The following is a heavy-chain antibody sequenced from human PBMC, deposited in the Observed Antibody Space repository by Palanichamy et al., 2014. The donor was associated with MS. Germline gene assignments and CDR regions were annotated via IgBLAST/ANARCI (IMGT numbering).Heavy chain of an antibody. CDR1: GDSISSYY. J-gene: IGHJ4*02. CDR2: IYYTGST. CDR3: ARVRWAGYDSNWDIREKSQRRHFFDY. D-gene: IGHD6-13*01. Sequence: QVQLQESGPGLVKPSETLSLTCTVSGDSISSYYWSWIRQPPGKGLEWIGYIYYTGSTDYNPSLKTRVAMSVDTSKNQFSLKLKSVTAADTAVYYCARVRWAGYDSNWDIREKSQRRHFFDYWGQGTLVTVSS. V-gene: IGHV4-59*01.